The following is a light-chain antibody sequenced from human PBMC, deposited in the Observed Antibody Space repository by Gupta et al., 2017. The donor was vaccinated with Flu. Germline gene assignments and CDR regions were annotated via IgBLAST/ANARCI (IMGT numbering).Light chain of an antibody. CDR1: QYISNY. V-gene: IGKV1-39*01. CDR3: QQSYSTHF. Sequence: SPSSLSASVGDRVTSTCRESQYISNYLNWYQQKPGQAPKLMIYAASRWKSGVPSRFSGSGSGTDFTLTSSRRQHEDFANYYWQQSYSTHFFGGGTKVEIK. J-gene: IGKJ4*01. CDR2: AAS.